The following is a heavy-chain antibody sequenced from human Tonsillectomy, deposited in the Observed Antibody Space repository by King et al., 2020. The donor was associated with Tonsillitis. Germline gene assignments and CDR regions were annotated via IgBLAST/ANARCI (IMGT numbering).Heavy chain of an antibody. CDR2: ISGTGGTT. CDR3: AKEGRWSAMVDYYGLDV. Sequence: VQLVESGGGLVQPGGSLRLSCAVSGFTFSNYAMSWVRQAPGKGLEWVSVISGTGGTTYYADSVRGRFTISRDNSRNTLHLQMNSLRAEDTAIYYCAKEGRWSAMVDYYGLDVWGQGTTVTVSS. J-gene: IGHJ6*02. D-gene: IGHD5-18*01. CDR1: GFTFSNYA. V-gene: IGHV3-23*04.